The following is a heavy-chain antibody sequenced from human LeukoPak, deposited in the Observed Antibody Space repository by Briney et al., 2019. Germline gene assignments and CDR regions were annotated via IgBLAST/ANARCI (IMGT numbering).Heavy chain of an antibody. CDR3: ARVLGSNMGSDYYNWFDP. Sequence: SETLSLTCTVSGGSFSGGNYYWSWIRQPPGTGLEWIGYIYYRGSTNDNPSLKRRVTISVKKSKNQFSLKLNSVTAADTAVYYCARVLGSNMGSDYYNWFDPWGQGTLVTVSS. D-gene: IGHD2-21*01. CDR2: IYYRGST. J-gene: IGHJ5*02. CDR1: GGSFSGGNYY. V-gene: IGHV4-61*01.